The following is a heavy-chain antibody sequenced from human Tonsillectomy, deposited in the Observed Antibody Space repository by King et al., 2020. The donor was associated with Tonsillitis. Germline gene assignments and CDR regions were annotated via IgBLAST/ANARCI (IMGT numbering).Heavy chain of an antibody. CDR3: TRGGGIVGAIDY. D-gene: IGHD1-26*01. Sequence: VQLVESGGGLVQPGRSLRLSCTTSGFTFGDYAMTWVRQAPGKGLEWVGFIRSKAYGGTTEYAASVKGRFTISRDDSKSIAYLQMNSLKTEDTAVYYCTRGGGIVGAIDYWGQGTLVTVSS. CDR2: IRSKAYGGTT. J-gene: IGHJ4*02. CDR1: GFTFGDYA. V-gene: IGHV3-49*04.